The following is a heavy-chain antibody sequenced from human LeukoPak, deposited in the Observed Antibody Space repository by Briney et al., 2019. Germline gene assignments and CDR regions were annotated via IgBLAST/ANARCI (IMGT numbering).Heavy chain of an antibody. J-gene: IGHJ4*02. CDR3: ARLLGTATTYDY. CDR2: IKPDGSQK. V-gene: IGHV3-7*01. Sequence: GGSLTLSCEASQFTFSTHWMSWVRQAPGKGLEWVASIKPDGSQKYYLDSVKGRFTISRDNTKNSLYLQMYSLGAEDTAVYYCARLLGTATTYDYWGQGTLVTVSS. D-gene: IGHD5-24*01. CDR1: QFTFSTHW.